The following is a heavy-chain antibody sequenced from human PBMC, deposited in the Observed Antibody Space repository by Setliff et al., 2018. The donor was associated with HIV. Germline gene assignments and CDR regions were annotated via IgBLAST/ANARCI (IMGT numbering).Heavy chain of an antibody. CDR2: IYTSGSA. D-gene: IGHD3-3*01. CDR3: AGSWSGYPLSFGY. Sequence: SETLSLTCTVSGGSIRSGSYYWSWIRQPAGKGLEWIGRIYTSGSANYNPSLKSRVTMSVDTSKNQFSLKLSSVTAADTAVYYCAGSWSGYPLSFGYWGQGTLVTVSS. V-gene: IGHV4-61*02. CDR1: GGSIRSGSYY. J-gene: IGHJ4*02.